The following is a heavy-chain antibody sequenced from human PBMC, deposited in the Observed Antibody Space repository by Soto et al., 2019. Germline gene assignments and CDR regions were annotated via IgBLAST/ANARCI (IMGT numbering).Heavy chain of an antibody. CDR3: ARWSSGYPNWFDP. D-gene: IGHD3-22*01. CDR1: GGTFSSYA. CDR2: IIPIFGTA. V-gene: IGHV1-69*06. Sequence: GASVKVSCKASGGTFSSYAISWVRQAPGQGLEWMGGIIPIFGTANYAQKFQGRVTITADKSTSTAYMELSSLRSEDTAVYYCARWSSGYPNWFDPWGQGTLVTVSS. J-gene: IGHJ5*02.